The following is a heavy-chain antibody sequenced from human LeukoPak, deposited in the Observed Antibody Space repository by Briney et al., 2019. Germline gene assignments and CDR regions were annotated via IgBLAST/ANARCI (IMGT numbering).Heavy chain of an antibody. CDR2: ISYDGSNK. CDR1: GFTFSSYA. CDR3: ASDPDPPYSGHGDY. Sequence: GGSLRLSCAASGFTFSSYAMHWVRQAPGKGLEWVAVISYDGSNKYYADSVKGRFTISRDNSKNTLYLQMNSLRAEDTAVYYCASDPDPPYSGHGDYWGQGTLVTVSS. J-gene: IGHJ4*02. D-gene: IGHD5-12*01. V-gene: IGHV3-30-3*01.